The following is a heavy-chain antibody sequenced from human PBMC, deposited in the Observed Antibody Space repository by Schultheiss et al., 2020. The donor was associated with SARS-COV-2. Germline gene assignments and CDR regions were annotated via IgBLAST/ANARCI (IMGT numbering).Heavy chain of an antibody. CDR3: ARDRPGGIALDAFDI. CDR2: IYYSGST. CDR1: GFTFSSYE. J-gene: IGHJ3*02. V-gene: IGHV4-59*01. Sequence: GSLRLSCAASGFTFSSYEMNWVRQAPGKGLEWIGSIYYSGSTYYNPSLKSRVTISVDTSKNQFSLKLSSVTAADTAVYYCARDRPGGIALDAFDIWGQGTMVTVSS. D-gene: IGHD3-16*01.